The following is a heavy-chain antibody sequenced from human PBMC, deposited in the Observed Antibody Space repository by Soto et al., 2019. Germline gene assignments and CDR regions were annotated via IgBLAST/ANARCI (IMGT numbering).Heavy chain of an antibody. CDR1: GGTFSSYA. CDR2: IIPIFGTA. J-gene: IGHJ6*02. CDR3: ARAGDTAMVTGHYYYGMDV. Sequence: GASVKVSCKASGGTFSSYAISWVRQAPGQGLEWMGGIIPIFGTANYAQKFQGRVTITADESTSTAYMELSSLRSEDTAVYYCARAGDTAMVTGHYYYGMDVWGQGTTVTVSS. V-gene: IGHV1-69*13. D-gene: IGHD5-18*01.